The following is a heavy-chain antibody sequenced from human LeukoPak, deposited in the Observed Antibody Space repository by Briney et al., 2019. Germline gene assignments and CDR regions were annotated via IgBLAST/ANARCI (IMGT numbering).Heavy chain of an antibody. CDR3: AKGPGRSGLYSLYY. CDR2: TSYDGSNK. V-gene: IGHV3-30*18. D-gene: IGHD3-3*01. J-gene: IGHJ4*02. Sequence: GRSLRLSCAASGFSFSSYGMHWVRQAPGKGLEWVALTSYDGSNKYYADSVKGRFTISRDNAKNTLYLQMNSLRSEDTAVYYCAKGPGRSGLYSLYYWGQGTLVTVSS. CDR1: GFSFSSYG.